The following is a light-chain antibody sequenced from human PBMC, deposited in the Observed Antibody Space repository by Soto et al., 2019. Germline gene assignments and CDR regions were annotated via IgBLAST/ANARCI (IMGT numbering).Light chain of an antibody. V-gene: IGKV1-5*01. J-gene: IGKJ1*01. CDR2: DDS. CDR3: QQYNTNPWT. Sequence: DIQMTQSPSTLSASVGDRVTITCRASQNIRTWLAWYQQKPGKAPKLLIYDDSSLKSGVPSRFSGGGTGTEFTLTISSLQPDDFTTYYCQQYNTNPWTFGQGTKVDIK. CDR1: QNIRTW.